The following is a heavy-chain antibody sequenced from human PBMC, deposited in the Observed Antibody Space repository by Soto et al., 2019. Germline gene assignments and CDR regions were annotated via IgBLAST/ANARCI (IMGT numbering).Heavy chain of an antibody. D-gene: IGHD3-22*01. Sequence: GGSLRLSCAASGFTFSSYAMHWVRQAPGKGLEWVAVISYDGSNKYYADSVKGRFTISRDNSKNTLYLQMNSLRAEDTAVYYCARGPANYYDSSGYYYVGFDYWGQGTLVTVSA. CDR2: ISYDGSNK. J-gene: IGHJ4*02. CDR1: GFTFSSYA. CDR3: ARGPANYYDSSGYYYVGFDY. V-gene: IGHV3-30-3*01.